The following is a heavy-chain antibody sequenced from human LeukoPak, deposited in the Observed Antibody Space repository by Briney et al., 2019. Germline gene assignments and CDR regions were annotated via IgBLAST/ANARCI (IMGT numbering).Heavy chain of an antibody. J-gene: IGHJ4*02. D-gene: IGHD2-2*01. CDR3: AIGVPAAPFDY. V-gene: IGHV4-4*09. CDR1: GGSISSYY. CDR2: IYTSGST. Sequence: AETLSLTCTVSGGSISSYYWSWIRQPPGKGLEWIGYIYTSGSTNYNPSLKSRVTISVDTSKNQFSLKLSSVTAADTAVYYCAIGVPAAPFDYWGQGTLVTVSS.